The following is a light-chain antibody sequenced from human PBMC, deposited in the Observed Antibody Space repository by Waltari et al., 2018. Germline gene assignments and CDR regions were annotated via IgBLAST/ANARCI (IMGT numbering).Light chain of an antibody. V-gene: IGKV3-15*01. CDR3: QQYDNWLGT. J-gene: IGKJ1*01. CDR1: QSIRSN. CDR2: GAS. Sequence: EIVMTQSPATLSVFPGERATISCRASQSIRSNLAWYQHQPGKAPRLLIYGASTRATGIPARFSGSGSGTEFTLTISSLQSEDFAVYFCQQYDNWLGTFGQGTKVEIK.